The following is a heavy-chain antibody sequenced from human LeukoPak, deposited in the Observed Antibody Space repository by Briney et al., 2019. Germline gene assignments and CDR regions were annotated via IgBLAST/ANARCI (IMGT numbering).Heavy chain of an antibody. J-gene: IGHJ4*02. CDR1: GYTFTSYG. CDR2: ISAYNGNT. Sequence: ASVKVSCKASGYTFTSYGISWVRQAPGQGLEWMGWISAYNGNTNYAQKLQGRVTMTTDTSTSTAYMELRSLRSDDTAVYYCASGSLRFGDPGFDSWGQGTLVTVSS. D-gene: IGHD3-10*01. CDR3: ASGSLRFGDPGFDS. V-gene: IGHV1-18*01.